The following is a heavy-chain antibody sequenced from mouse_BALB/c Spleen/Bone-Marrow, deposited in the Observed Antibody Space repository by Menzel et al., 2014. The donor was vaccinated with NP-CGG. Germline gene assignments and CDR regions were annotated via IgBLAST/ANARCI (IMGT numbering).Heavy chain of an antibody. D-gene: IGHD3-3*01. CDR2: ISDGGSYT. CDR3: ARTSRRLALDY. J-gene: IGHJ4*01. Sequence: EVQRVESGGGLVKPGGSLKLSCAASGFTFSDYYMYWVRQTPEKRLEWVATISDGGSYTDYPGSVKGRFTVSRDNAKNNLYLRMSRLKSEDTAMCYCARTSRRLALDYWGQGTSLTVSS. CDR1: GFTFSDYY. V-gene: IGHV5-4*02.